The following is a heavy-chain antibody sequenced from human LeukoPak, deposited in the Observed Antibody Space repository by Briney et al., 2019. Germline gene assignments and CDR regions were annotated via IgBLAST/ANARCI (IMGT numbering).Heavy chain of an antibody. D-gene: IGHD3-3*01. Sequence: SETLSLTGSVSGFSINTFYWSWIRQPPGKGLEWIGYIYYSGSTSYNPSLKSRVSISVDTSNNQFSLRLTSMPAADTAVYYCARSIPTFGVAVPGYHFFDYWGQGTLVTVSS. CDR2: IYYSGST. CDR1: GFSINTFY. V-gene: IGHV4-59*12. J-gene: IGHJ4*02. CDR3: ARSIPTFGVAVPGYHFFDY.